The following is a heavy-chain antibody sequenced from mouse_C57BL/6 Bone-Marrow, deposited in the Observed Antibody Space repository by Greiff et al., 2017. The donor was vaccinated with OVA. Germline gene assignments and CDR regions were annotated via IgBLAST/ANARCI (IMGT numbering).Heavy chain of an antibody. D-gene: IGHD1-1*01. CDR1: GFNIKNTY. CDR2: IDPANGNT. V-gene: IGHV14-3*01. Sequence: EVKLQESVAELVRPGASVKLSCTASGFNIKNTYMHWVKQRPEQGLEWIGRIDPANGNTKYAPKFQGKATITADTSSNTAYLQLSSLTSEDTAIYYCAFYYYGSSYYFDYWGQGTTLTVSS. J-gene: IGHJ2*01. CDR3: AFYYYGSSYYFDY.